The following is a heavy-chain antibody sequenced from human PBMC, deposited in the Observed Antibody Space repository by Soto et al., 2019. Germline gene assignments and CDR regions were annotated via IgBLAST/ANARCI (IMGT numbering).Heavy chain of an antibody. Sequence: PGGSLRLSCAASGFTFSSYAMHWVRQAPGEGLEWVAVISYDGSNKYYADSVKGRFTISRDNSKNTLYLQMNSLRAEDTAVYYCARVEYGRSYYYYYYGMDVWGQGTTVTVYS. CDR3: ARVEYGRSYYYYYYGMDV. CDR2: ISYDGSNK. CDR1: GFTFSSYA. V-gene: IGHV3-30-3*01. J-gene: IGHJ6*02. D-gene: IGHD3-10*01.